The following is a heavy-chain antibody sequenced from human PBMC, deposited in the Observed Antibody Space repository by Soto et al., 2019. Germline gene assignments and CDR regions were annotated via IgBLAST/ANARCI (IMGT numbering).Heavy chain of an antibody. CDR3: ARDTGTYPYYFDS. CDR2: IHHSGST. D-gene: IGHD1-26*01. V-gene: IGHV4-30-4*01. CDR1: GGSISSGQNF. Sequence: LTCTVSGGSISSGQNFWNWIRQSPGKGLEWIGYIHHSGSTYYNPSLKSRLTISVDTSKNQISLKLNSVTAADTAVYYCARDTGTYPYYFDSWGQGTLVTVSS. J-gene: IGHJ4*02.